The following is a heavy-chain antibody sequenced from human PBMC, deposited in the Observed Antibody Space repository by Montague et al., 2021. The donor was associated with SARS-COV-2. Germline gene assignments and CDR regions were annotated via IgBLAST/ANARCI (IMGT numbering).Heavy chain of an antibody. Sequence: SLRLSCAASGFTLSTYPLHWVRQAPGKGLEWVAVISYDGSSQYYSYSXXGLFTISRDNSKNTLYLQMNSLRGEDTAISYCARDYRSGSSHFDYWGQGTLVIVSS. D-gene: IGHD3-10*01. CDR3: ARDYRSGSSHFDY. CDR1: GFTLSTYP. V-gene: IGHV3-30-3*01. CDR2: ISYDGSSQ. J-gene: IGHJ4*02.